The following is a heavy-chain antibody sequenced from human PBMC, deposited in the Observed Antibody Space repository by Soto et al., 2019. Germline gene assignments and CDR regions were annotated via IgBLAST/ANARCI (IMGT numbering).Heavy chain of an antibody. CDR3: TTDNWNPVSRLYYYYYYMDV. J-gene: IGHJ6*03. V-gene: IGHV3-15*01. Sequence: GGSLRLSCAASGFTFSNAWMSWVRQAPGKGLEWVGRIKSKTDGGTTDYAAPVKGRFTISRDDSKNTLYLQMNSLKTEDTAVYYCTTDNWNPVSRLYYYYYYMDVWGKGTTVTVSS. CDR1: GFTFSNAW. CDR2: IKSKTDGGTT. D-gene: IGHD1-20*01.